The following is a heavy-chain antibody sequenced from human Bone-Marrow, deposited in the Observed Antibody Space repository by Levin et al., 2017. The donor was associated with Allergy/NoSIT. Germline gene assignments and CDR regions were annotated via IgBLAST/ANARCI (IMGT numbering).Heavy chain of an antibody. CDR3: AKDRCNSASCCRYFDY. Sequence: GGSLRLSCAASGFTFSNYAMSWVRQAPGKGLEWVSAISGSGGSTYYADSVKGRFTISRDNSKNTLYLQMNSLRAEDAAVYYCAKDRCNSASCCRYFDYWGQGTLVTVS. V-gene: IGHV3-23*01. J-gene: IGHJ4*02. CDR1: GFTFSNYA. D-gene: IGHD2-2*01. CDR2: ISGSGGST.